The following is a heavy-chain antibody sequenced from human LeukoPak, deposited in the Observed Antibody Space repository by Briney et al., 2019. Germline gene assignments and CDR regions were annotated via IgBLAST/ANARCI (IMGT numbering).Heavy chain of an antibody. D-gene: IGHD2-2*01. V-gene: IGHV3-30-3*01. CDR1: GFTFSSYA. Sequence: PGRSLRLSCAASGFTFSSYAMHWVRQAPGKGLEWVAVISYDGSNKYYADSVKGRFTISRDNSKNTLYLQMNSLRAEDTAVYYCARESGYCSSTSCYRAWRRFDYWGQGTLVTVSS. CDR3: ARESGYCSSTSCYRAWRRFDY. CDR2: ISYDGSNK. J-gene: IGHJ4*02.